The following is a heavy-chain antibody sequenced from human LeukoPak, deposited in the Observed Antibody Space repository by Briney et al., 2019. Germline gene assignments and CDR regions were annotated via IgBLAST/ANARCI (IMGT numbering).Heavy chain of an antibody. V-gene: IGHV3-23*01. J-gene: IGHJ6*03. CDR2: ISGGGGNT. CDR3: AKRGSSTRCYGLCYDYMDV. Sequence: PGGSLRLSCAASGFTFSNYGMRWVRQAPGKGLEWVSSISGGGGNTYYADSVKGRFTISRDNSKNTLYLQMNSLRAEDTAVYYCAKRGSSTRCYGLCYDYMDVWGKGTTVTVSS. D-gene: IGHD2-2*01. CDR1: GFTFSNYG.